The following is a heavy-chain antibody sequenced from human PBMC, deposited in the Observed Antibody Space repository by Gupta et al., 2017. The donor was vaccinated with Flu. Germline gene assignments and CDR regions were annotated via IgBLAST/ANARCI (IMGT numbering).Heavy chain of an antibody. CDR2: ISQRGGA. J-gene: IGHJ4*02. CDR3: ARGGASDY. CDR1: GVSLSLYY. Sequence: QVQLQQWGAGLLKPSETMPLHCPVLGVSLSLYYWTWIRLVPGKGLEWIAEISQRGGANYNPSLRGRVGVSLDSSKNQFSLKVDSVTAADTAMYYCARGGASDYWGQGTLVTVSS. D-gene: IGHD4-17*01. V-gene: IGHV4-34*02.